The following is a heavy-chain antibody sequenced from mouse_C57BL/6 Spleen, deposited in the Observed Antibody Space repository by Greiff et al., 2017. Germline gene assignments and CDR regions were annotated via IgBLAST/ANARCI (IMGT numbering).Heavy chain of an antibody. V-gene: IGHV1-81*01. Sequence: QVQLKQSGAELARPGASVKLSCKASGYTFTSYGISWVKQRTGQGLEWIGEIYPRSGNTYYNEKFKGKATLTADKSSSTAYMELRSLTSEDSAVYFCARLRADGGYAMDYWGQGTSVTVSS. CDR2: IYPRSGNT. D-gene: IGHD1-1*02. J-gene: IGHJ4*01. CDR3: ARLRADGGYAMDY. CDR1: GYTFTSYG.